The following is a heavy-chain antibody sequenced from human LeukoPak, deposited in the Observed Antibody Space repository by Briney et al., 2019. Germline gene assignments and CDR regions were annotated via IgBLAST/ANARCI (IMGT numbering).Heavy chain of an antibody. Sequence: GGSLRLSCAASGFTFSGYEMNWVRQAPGKGLEWVSYISRSGTIISYADSVRGRLTISRDNAKNSLYLQMNSLRAEDTAVYYCAKGARIAARLFDYWGQGTLVTVSS. J-gene: IGHJ4*02. CDR2: ISRSGTII. CDR3: AKGARIAARLFDY. V-gene: IGHV3-48*03. D-gene: IGHD6-6*01. CDR1: GFTFSGYE.